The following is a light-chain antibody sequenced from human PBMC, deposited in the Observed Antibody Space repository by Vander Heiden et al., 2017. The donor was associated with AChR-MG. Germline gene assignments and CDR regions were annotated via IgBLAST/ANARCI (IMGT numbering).Light chain of an antibody. CDR2: DAS. CDR1: EDISKF. Sequence: DIQMTQSPSSLSASVGDRVTITCQASEDISKFVNWYQQKPGRAPKLLMYDASNLERGVPSRFSGSGSGTDFTFTITNLQPEDFATYYCQHLTFGGGTKVEVK. V-gene: IGKV1-33*01. J-gene: IGKJ4*01. CDR3: QHLT.